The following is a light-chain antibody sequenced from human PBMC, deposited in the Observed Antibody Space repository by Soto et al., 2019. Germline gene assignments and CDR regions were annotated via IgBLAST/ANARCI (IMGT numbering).Light chain of an antibody. CDR2: EVT. Sequence: QSALTQPASVSGSPGQSITISCTGTSSDVGRYNYVSWYQQYPGRAPKLIIYEVTNRPSGVSDRFSGSKSGNVASLTISGLQAADEADYYCGSYTSTYVRIFGNGTKVTVL. V-gene: IGLV2-14*01. CDR1: SSDVGRYNY. J-gene: IGLJ1*01. CDR3: GSYTSTYVRI.